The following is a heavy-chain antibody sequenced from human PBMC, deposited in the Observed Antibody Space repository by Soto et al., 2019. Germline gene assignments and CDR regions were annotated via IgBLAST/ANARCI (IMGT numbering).Heavy chain of an antibody. CDR3: ARGYSSSSGGRYYYYYGMDV. CDR2: IYPGDSDT. D-gene: IGHD6-6*01. V-gene: IGHV5-51*01. CDR1: GYSLTSYW. Sequence: GESLKISCKGSGYSLTSYWIGWVRQMPGKGLEWMGIIYPGDSDTRYSPSFQGQVTISADKSISTAYLQWSSLKASDTAMYYCARGYSSSSGGRYYYYYGMDVWGQGTTVTVSS. J-gene: IGHJ6*02.